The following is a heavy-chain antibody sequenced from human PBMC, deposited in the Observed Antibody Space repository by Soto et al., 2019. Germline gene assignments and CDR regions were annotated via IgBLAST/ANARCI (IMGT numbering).Heavy chain of an antibody. CDR2: FYYSGST. CDR3: AKYDFLAGTHDAFDI. Sequence: QVQLQESGPGLVKPSETLSLTCTVSGGSISSYYWSWIRQPPGKGLEWIGYFYYSGSTNYNPSLKNRVTISVDTSKNQFSLKLSSVTAADTAMYDCAKYDFLAGTHDAFDIWGQGTMVTVSS. J-gene: IGHJ3*02. CDR1: GGSISSYY. D-gene: IGHD3-9*01. V-gene: IGHV4-59*08.